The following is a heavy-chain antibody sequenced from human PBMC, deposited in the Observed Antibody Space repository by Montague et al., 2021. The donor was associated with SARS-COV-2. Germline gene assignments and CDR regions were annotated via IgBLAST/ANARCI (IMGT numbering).Heavy chain of an antibody. Sequence: SLRLSCAASGFHFSSFEMNWVRQAPGKRLEWVSYISSGGHTRYYADSVQGRFTISRDNARDSLYLQMNSLRAKDTAVYYCARDGVDNQWSPFEDWGRGTLVTVSS. CDR1: GFHFSSFE. CDR2: ISSGGHTR. CDR3: ARDGVDNQWSPFED. D-gene: IGHD2-15*01. J-gene: IGHJ4*02. V-gene: IGHV3-48*03.